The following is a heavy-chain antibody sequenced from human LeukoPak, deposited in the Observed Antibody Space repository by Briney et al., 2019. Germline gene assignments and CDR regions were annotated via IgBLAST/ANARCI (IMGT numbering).Heavy chain of an antibody. Sequence: ASVKVSCKASGYTFTSYDINWVRQATGQGLEWMGWMNPNSGNTGYAQKFQGRVTMTRNTSISTAYMELSSLRSEDTGVYYCARDCSSTSCDDDAFDIWGQGTMVTVSS. D-gene: IGHD2-2*01. CDR2: MNPNSGNT. CDR1: GYTFTSYD. V-gene: IGHV1-8*01. J-gene: IGHJ3*02. CDR3: ARDCSSTSCDDDAFDI.